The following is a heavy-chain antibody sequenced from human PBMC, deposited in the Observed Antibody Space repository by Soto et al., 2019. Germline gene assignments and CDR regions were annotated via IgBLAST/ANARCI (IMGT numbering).Heavy chain of an antibody. Sequence: PGGSLRLSCAASGFPFSSYWMQWVRQAPRKGLEWVSRINSEGTTTTYADSVKGRFTISRDNAKNTLYLQMNSLRAEDTAVYYCGRAPGGTESVDFWGQGTLVTVSS. CDR1: GFPFSSYW. D-gene: IGHD1-7*01. V-gene: IGHV3-74*01. CDR3: GRAPGGTESVDF. J-gene: IGHJ4*02. CDR2: INSEGTTT.